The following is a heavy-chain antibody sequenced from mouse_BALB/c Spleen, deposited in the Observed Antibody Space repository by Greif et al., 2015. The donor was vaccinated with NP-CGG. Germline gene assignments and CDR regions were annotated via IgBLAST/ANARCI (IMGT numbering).Heavy chain of an antibody. CDR2: INPSTGYT. J-gene: IGHJ1*01. V-gene: IGHV1-7*01. CDR3: ARDYDYWSFDV. CDR1: GYTFTSYW. D-gene: IGHD2-3*01. Sequence: VKLQESGSELAKRGASVMMSCKASGYTFTSYWMHWVKQRPGQGLEWIGYINPSTGYTEYNQKFKDKATMTADKSSSTAYIQLSRLTSEDSADYDCARDYDYWSFDVWGAGTTVTVSS.